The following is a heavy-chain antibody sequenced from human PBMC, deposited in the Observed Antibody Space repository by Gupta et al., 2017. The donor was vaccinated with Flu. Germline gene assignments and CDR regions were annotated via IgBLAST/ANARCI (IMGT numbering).Heavy chain of an antibody. V-gene: IGHV4-59*08. CDR2: IYYSGST. Sequence: QVQLQESGPGLVKPSETLSLTCTVSGGSISSYYWSWIRQPPGKGLEWIGYIYYSGSTNYNPSLKSRVTISVDTSKNQFSLKLSSVTAADTAVYYCARGGYCSSTSCYKAGHFDYWGQGTLVTVSS. CDR3: ARGGYCSSTSCYKAGHFDY. D-gene: IGHD2-2*02. J-gene: IGHJ4*02. CDR1: GGSISSYY.